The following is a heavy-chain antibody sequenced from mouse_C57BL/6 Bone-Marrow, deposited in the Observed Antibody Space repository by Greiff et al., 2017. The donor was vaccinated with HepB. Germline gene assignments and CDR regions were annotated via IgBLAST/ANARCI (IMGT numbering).Heavy chain of an antibody. CDR2: INPYNGDT. D-gene: IGHD2-14*01. CDR1: GYSFTGYF. J-gene: IGHJ1*03. V-gene: IGHV1-20*01. Sequence: EVQLQESGPELVKPGDSVKISCKASGYSFTGYFMNWVMQSHGKSLEWIGRINPYNGDTFYNQKFKGKATLTVDKSSSTAHMELRSLTSEDSAVYYCARGGTPLYWYVDVWGTGTTVTVSS. CDR3: ARGGTPLYWYVDV.